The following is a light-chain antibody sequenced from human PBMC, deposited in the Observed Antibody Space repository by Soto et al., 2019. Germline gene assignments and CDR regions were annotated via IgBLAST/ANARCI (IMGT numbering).Light chain of an antibody. CDR2: VKSDGSH. J-gene: IGLJ2*01. CDR3: QTWDTGIVV. Sequence: LVLTQSPSASASLGASVKLTCTLSSGHGNYVIAWHQQQPEKGPRYLMKVKSDGSHSKGDGIPDRFSGSSSGAERYLAISSLQSEDEAEYFCQTWDTGIVVFGGGTKLTVL. CDR1: SGHGNYV. V-gene: IGLV4-69*01.